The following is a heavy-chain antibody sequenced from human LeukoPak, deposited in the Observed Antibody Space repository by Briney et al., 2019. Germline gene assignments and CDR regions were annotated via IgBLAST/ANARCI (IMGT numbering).Heavy chain of an antibody. D-gene: IGHD6-13*01. CDR2: IYHSGST. J-gene: IGHJ4*02. CDR1: GGSISSGGYS. V-gene: IGHV4-30-2*02. CDR3: ARNLGGSSWVFDY. Sequence: SGTLSLTCAVSGGSISSGGYSWSWIRQPPGKGLEWIGYIYHSGSTYYNPSLKSRVTISVDRSKNQFSLKLSSVTAADTAVYYCARNLGGSSWVFDYWGQGTLVTVSS.